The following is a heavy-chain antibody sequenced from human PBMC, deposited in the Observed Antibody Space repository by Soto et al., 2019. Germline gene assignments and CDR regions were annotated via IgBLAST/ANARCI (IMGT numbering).Heavy chain of an antibody. CDR3: ARGGGFFDY. V-gene: IGHV3-48*02. CDR1: GFTFSSYV. J-gene: IGHJ4*02. CDR2: ISISSSTR. Sequence: EVQLVESGGGLVQPGGSLRLSCAASGFTFSSYVINWLRQAPGKGLEWVSYISISSSTRYYADSVRGRFTISRDNAKNSLYLQMNSLRDEVTAVYYCARGGGFFDYWGQGTLVTVSS. D-gene: IGHD3-10*01.